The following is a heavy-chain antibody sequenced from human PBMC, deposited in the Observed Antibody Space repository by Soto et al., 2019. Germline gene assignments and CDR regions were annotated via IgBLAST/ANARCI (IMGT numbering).Heavy chain of an antibody. CDR2: IYYSGST. CDR1: GGSISSGGYY. D-gene: IGHD5-18*01. V-gene: IGHV4-31*03. CDR3: ARESSYGSGTFDP. Sequence: ASETLSLTCTVSGGSISSGGYYWSWIRQHPGKGLEWIGYIYYSGSTYYNPSLKSRVTISVDTSKNQFSLKLSSVTAADTAVYYCARESSYGSGTFDPWGQGTLVTVSS. J-gene: IGHJ5*02.